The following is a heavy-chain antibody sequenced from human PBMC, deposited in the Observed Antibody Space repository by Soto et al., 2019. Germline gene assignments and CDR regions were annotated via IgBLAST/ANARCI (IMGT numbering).Heavy chain of an antibody. CDR2: TYYRSKWYN. D-gene: IGHD4-17*01. CDR1: GDSVSSNRAA. Sequence: SQTLSLTCAISGDSVSSNRAAWNWIRQSPSRGLEWLGRTYYRSKWYNDYAVSVKSRITINPDTSKNQFSLQLNSVTPEDTAVYYCASSGSTTVVRARAFDIWGQGTMVTVSS. V-gene: IGHV6-1*01. CDR3: ASSGSTTVVRARAFDI. J-gene: IGHJ3*02.